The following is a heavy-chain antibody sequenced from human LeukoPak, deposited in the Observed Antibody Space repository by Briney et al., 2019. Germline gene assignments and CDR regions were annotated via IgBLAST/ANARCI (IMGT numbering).Heavy chain of an antibody. CDR2: ISAYNGNT. D-gene: IGHD4-17*01. J-gene: IGHJ6*02. CDR1: GYTFTSYG. V-gene: IGHV1-18*04. Sequence: GASVKVSCKASGYTFTSYGISWVRQAPGQGLEWMGWISAYNGNTNYAQKLQGRVTMTTDTSTSTAYMELRSLRSDDTAVYYCAREQGGYDYGDYLGRYYYYGMDVWGQGTTVTVSS. CDR3: AREQGGYDYGDYLGRYYYYGMDV.